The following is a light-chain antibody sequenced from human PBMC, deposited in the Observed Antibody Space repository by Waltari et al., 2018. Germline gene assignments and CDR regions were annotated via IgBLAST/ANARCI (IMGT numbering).Light chain of an antibody. J-gene: IGLJ3*02. CDR2: DVS. CDR3: CSCAGTDTFWV. V-gene: IGLV2-11*01. Sequence: QSALTQPRSVSGSPGQSVTISCTGTRRDVASHDCVSWYQHHPDKAPKLMIYDVSGRPSVVRDLFSVSQSGNTASLIISGLQADDEADYYCCSCAGTDTFWVFGGGTKLTVL. CDR1: RRDVASHDC.